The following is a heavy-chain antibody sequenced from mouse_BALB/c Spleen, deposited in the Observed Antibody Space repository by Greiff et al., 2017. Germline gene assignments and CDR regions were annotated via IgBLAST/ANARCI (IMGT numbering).Heavy chain of an antibody. CDR2: IWGDGST. V-gene: IGHV2-6-7*01. J-gene: IGHJ3*01. Sequence: VQLQESGPGLVAPSQSLSITCTVSGFSLTGYGVNWVRQPPGKGLEWLGMIWGDGSTDYNSALKSRLSISKDNSKSQVFLKMNSLQTDDTARYYCARERDYGSSLWCAYWGQGTLVTVSA. CDR3: ARERDYGSSLWCAY. CDR1: GFSLTGYG. D-gene: IGHD1-1*01.